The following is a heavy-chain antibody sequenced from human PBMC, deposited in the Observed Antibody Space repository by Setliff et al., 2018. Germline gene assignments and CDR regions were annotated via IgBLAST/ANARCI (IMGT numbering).Heavy chain of an antibody. D-gene: IGHD6-19*01. J-gene: IGHJ4*02. CDR1: GGSISSGDYY. V-gene: IGHV4-30-4*08. CDR3: TRNFLGWLARF. Sequence: PSETLSLTCTVSGGSISSGDYYWSWIRQPPGKGLEWIGYIYYSGSTYYNPSLKSRVTISVDTSKNQFSLKVSSVTAADTAVYYCTRNFLGWLARFWGRGTLVTVSS. CDR2: IYYSGST.